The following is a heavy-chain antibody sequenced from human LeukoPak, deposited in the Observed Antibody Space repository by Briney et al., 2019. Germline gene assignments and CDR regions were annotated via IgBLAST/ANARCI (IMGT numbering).Heavy chain of an antibody. V-gene: IGHV1-69*13. CDR3: ARGNVPAASIWPLYYYYYYMDV. CDR2: IIPIFGTA. CDR1: GGTFSSYA. D-gene: IGHD2-2*01. J-gene: IGHJ6*03. Sequence: SVKVSCKASGGTFSSYAISWVRQAPGQGLEWMGGIIPIFGTANYAQKFQGRVTITADESTSTAYMELSSLRSEDTAVYYCARGNVPAASIWPLYYYYYYMDVWGKGTTVTVSS.